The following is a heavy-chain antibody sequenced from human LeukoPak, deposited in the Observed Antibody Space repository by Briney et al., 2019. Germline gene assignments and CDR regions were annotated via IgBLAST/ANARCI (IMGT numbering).Heavy chain of an antibody. V-gene: IGHV3-53*01. D-gene: IGHD2-15*01. Sequence: GGSLRLSCAASGFTVSSNYMSWVRQAPGKGLVWVSVIYSGGSTYYADSVKGRFTISRDKSKNTLYLQMNSLRAEDTAVYYCARDLVAAPYYYYYMDVWGKGTTVTVSS. J-gene: IGHJ6*03. CDR1: GFTVSSNY. CDR2: IYSGGST. CDR3: ARDLVAAPYYYYYMDV.